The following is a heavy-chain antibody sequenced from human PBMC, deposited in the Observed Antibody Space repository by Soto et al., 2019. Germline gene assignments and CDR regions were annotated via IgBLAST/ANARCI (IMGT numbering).Heavy chain of an antibody. CDR3: APPEGVLITGTTSDDY. CDR1: GGSFSGYY. CDR2: INHSGST. D-gene: IGHD1-20*01. V-gene: IGHV4-34*01. Sequence: KTSETLSLTCAVYGGSFSGYYWSWIRQPPGKGLEWIGEINHSGSTNYNPSLKSRVTISVDTSKNQFSLKLSSVTAADTAVYYCAPPEGVLITGTTSDDYWGQGTLVTVSS. J-gene: IGHJ4*02.